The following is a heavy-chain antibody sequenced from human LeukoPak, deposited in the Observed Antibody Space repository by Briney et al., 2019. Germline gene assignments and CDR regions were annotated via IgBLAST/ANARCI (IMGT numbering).Heavy chain of an antibody. Sequence: SETLSLTCAVSGYSISSGYYWSWIRRPAGKGLEWIGRIYSRWSTTYTPALKSRVTISVDTSKNQFSLKLSSVTAADTAVYYCARGRIGTSRIDYWGQGTLVTVSS. J-gene: IGHJ4*02. CDR3: ARGRIGTSRIDY. D-gene: IGHD6-13*01. CDR1: GYSISSGYY. V-gene: IGHV4-4*07. CDR2: IYSRWST.